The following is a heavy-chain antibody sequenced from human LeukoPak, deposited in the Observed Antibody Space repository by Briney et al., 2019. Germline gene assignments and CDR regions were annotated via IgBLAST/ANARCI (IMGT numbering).Heavy chain of an antibody. CDR2: INPSGGST. CDR1: GYTFTSYY. CDR3: ARDGIPTVTFYYYYYMDV. J-gene: IGHJ6*03. D-gene: IGHD4-17*01. V-gene: IGHV1-46*01. Sequence: ASVKVSCKASGYTFTSYYMHWVRQAPGQGLEWMGIINPSGGSTSYAQKFQGRVTMTRDMSTSTVYMELSSLRSEDTAVYYCARDGIPTVTFYYYYYMDVWGKGTTVTVSS.